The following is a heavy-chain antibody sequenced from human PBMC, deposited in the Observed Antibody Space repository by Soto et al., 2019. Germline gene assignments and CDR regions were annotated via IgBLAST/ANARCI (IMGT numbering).Heavy chain of an antibody. V-gene: IGHV3-23*01. D-gene: IGHD3-22*01. CDR1: GFMFDNYA. Sequence: EVKLLESGGGLVPPGASARLSCITSGFMFDNYAMRWVRQSPGRGLEWVAAISGSGHGTVYTQSVQGRFIISRDKSKKTLFLQMNNLRDEDTAVYYCAKGRYFDTSGGCANYWGLGTLVSVSA. CDR2: ISGSGHGT. CDR3: AKGRYFDTSGGCANY. J-gene: IGHJ4*02.